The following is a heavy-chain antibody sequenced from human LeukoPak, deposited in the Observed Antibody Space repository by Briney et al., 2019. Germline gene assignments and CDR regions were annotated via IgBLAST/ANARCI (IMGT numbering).Heavy chain of an antibody. CDR2: ISSNGGST. V-gene: IGHV3-64*01. CDR1: GFTFSSNA. J-gene: IGHJ4*02. Sequence: GGSLRLSCAASGFTFSSNAMHWVRQAPGKGLEYVSAISSNGGSTYYANSVKGRFTISRDNSKNTLYLQMGSLRADDMAVYYCAREYCSATSCYKTIGYWGRGTLVTVSS. CDR3: AREYCSATSCYKTIGY. D-gene: IGHD2-2*02.